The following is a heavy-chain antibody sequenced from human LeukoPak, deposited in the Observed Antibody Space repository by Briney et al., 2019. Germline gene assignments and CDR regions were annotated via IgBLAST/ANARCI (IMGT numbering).Heavy chain of an antibody. D-gene: IGHD3-22*01. CDR1: GYTFTSYG. CDR3: ARVRNYYDSSGYPYYFDY. J-gene: IGHJ4*02. CDR2: ISAYNGNT. V-gene: IGHV1-18*01. Sequence: GASVKVSCKASGYTFTSYGISWVRQAPGQGLEWMGWISAYNGNTNYAQKLQGRVTMTTDTSTSTAYMELRSLRSDDTAVYYCARVRNYYDSSGYPYYFDYWGQGTLVTVSS.